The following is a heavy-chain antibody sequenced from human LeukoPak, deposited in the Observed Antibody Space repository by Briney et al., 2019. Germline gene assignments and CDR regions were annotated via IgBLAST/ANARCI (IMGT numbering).Heavy chain of an antibody. CDR2: IIPILGIA. J-gene: IGHJ4*02. CDR1: GGTFSSYA. CDR3: ARQNYYDSSGYNLSLGY. Sequence: ASVEVSCKASGGTFSSYAISWVRQAPGQGLEWMGRIIPILGIANYAQKFQGRVTITADKSTSTAYMELSSLRSEDTAVYYCARQNYYDSSGYNLSLGYWGQGTLVTVSS. V-gene: IGHV1-69*04. D-gene: IGHD3-22*01.